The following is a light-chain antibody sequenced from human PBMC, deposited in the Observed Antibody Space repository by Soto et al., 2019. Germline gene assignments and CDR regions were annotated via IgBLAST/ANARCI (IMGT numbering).Light chain of an antibody. CDR3: QQYHRSPRT. CDR1: QSVRSSF. CDR2: GAS. Sequence: EIVLTQSPGTLSLVPGQRATLSCRASQSVRSSFLAWLQQQPGQPPRLLIYGASIRAPGIPDRFSGSGSGTDFTLTISRLEPEDFAVYYCQQYHRSPRTFGQGTKVEIK. J-gene: IGKJ1*01. V-gene: IGKV3-20*01.